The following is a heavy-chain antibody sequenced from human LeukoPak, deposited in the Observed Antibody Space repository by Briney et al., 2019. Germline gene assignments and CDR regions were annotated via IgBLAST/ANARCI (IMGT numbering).Heavy chain of an antibody. D-gene: IGHD3-16*02. Sequence: GGSLRLSCAASGFTFSDHYMDWVRQAPGKGLEWVGRTRNKANSYTTEYAASVKGRFTISRDDSKNSLYLQMNSLKTEDTAVYYCARPFGGVIEYFDYWGQGTLVTVPS. CDR3: ARPFGGVIEYFDY. J-gene: IGHJ4*02. CDR2: TRNKANSYTT. V-gene: IGHV3-72*01. CDR1: GFTFSDHY.